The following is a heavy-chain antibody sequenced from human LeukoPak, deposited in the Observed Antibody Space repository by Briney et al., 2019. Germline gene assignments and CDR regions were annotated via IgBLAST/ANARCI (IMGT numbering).Heavy chain of an antibody. J-gene: IGHJ3*02. CDR1: GFTFSDYC. CDR2: ISSSGSTI. CDR3: AREVATIYAFDI. Sequence: GGSLRLSCAASGFTFSDYCMSWIRQAPGKGLEWVSYISSSGSTIYYADSVKGRFTISRDNAKNSLYLQMNSLRAEDTAVYYCAREVATIYAFDIWGQGTMVTVSS. D-gene: IGHD5-12*01. V-gene: IGHV3-11*01.